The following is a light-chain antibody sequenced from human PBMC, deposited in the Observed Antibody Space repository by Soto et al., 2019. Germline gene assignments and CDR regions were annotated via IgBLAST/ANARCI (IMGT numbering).Light chain of an antibody. Sequence: DIQMTQSPSSLSASVGDRVTITCRASQSISNNLNWYQQKPGKAPKLLIYAASSLQSGVPSRFSGSGSGTDFTLTISSLQPEDFSTYYCQQSFSTPFTFGPGTKVDIK. CDR1: QSISNN. J-gene: IGKJ3*01. CDR2: AAS. V-gene: IGKV1-39*01. CDR3: QQSFSTPFT.